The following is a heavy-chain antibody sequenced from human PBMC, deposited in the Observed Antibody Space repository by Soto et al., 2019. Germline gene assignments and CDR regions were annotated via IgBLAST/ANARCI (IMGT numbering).Heavy chain of an antibody. V-gene: IGHV1-46*01. Sequence: QVQLVQSGTEEKKPGASVKVSCKASGYIFTNYYIHWVRQAPGQGLEWMAIINPLPTSGSTNYAQEFQGRVTATRDTSTSTVYMDLNSLRFDDTAIYYCARDLAPAAYSGQGTLVTVSS. J-gene: IGHJ4*02. CDR2: INPLPTSGST. CDR3: ARDLAPAAY. CDR1: GYIFTNYY. D-gene: IGHD2-2*01.